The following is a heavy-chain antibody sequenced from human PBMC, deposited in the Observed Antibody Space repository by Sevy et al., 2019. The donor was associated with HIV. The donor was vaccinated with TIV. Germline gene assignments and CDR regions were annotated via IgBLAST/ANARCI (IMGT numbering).Heavy chain of an antibody. J-gene: IGHJ6*02. CDR3: AKDMGYCSSTSCWYGMDV. Sequence: GGSLRLSCAASGFTFDDYAMHWVRQAPGKGLEWVSGISWNSGSIGYADSVKGRFIISRDNAKNSLYLQMNSLRAEDTALYYCAKDMGYCSSTSCWYGMDVWGQGTTVTVSS. V-gene: IGHV3-9*01. CDR1: GFTFDDYA. CDR2: ISWNSGSI. D-gene: IGHD2-2*01.